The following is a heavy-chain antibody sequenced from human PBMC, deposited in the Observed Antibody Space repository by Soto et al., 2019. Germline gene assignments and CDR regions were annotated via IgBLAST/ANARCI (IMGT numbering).Heavy chain of an antibody. CDR2: IYYSGTT. D-gene: IGHD1-26*01. Sequence: SETLSLTCTVSGGSISSGDYYWSWIRQPPGKGLEWIGYIYYSGTTYYHPSLKSRVTISVDTSKNQFSLKLSSVTAADTAVYFCARDRLVGTTAWFDPWGPGTLVTVSS. CDR1: GGSISSGDYY. CDR3: ARDRLVGTTAWFDP. J-gene: IGHJ5*02. V-gene: IGHV4-30-4*01.